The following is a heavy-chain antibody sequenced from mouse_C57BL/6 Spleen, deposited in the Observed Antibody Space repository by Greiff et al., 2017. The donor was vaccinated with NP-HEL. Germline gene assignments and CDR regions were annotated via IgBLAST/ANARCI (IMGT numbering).Heavy chain of an antibody. CDR1: GYTFTSYW. CDR3: ARAYYSNYVSSYYAMDY. V-gene: IGHV1-72*01. Sequence: VQLQQPGAELVKPGASVKLSCKASGYTFTSYWMHWVKQRPGRGLEWIGRIDPNSGGTKDNEKFKSKATLTVDKPSSTAYMQLSSLTSEDSAVYYCARAYYSNYVSSYYAMDYWGQGTSVTVSA. D-gene: IGHD2-5*01. J-gene: IGHJ4*01. CDR2: IDPNSGGT.